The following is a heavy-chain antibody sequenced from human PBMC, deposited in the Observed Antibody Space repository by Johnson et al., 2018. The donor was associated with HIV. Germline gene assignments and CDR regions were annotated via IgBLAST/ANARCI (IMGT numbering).Heavy chain of an antibody. CDR2: IKQDGSEK. Sequence: VQLVESGGGLVQPGGSLRLSCAASGFTFSSYWMSWVRQAPGKGLEWVANIKQDGSEKYYVDSVKGRFTISRDNAKNSLYLQMNSLRAEDTAVYYCARSKDCSVGTCPDGLDIWVQGTMVIVSS. CDR1: GFTFSSYW. V-gene: IGHV3-7*01. J-gene: IGHJ3*02. CDR3: ARSKDCSVGTCPDGLDI. D-gene: IGHD2-15*01.